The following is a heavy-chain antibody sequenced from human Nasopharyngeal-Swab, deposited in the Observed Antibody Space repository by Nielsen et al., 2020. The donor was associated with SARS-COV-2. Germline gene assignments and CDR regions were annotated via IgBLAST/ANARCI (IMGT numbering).Heavy chain of an antibody. J-gene: IGHJ6*03. Sequence: GGSLRLSCVVSGFTFSDHWMNWVRQAPGKGLEWVSYISSSSSTIYYADSVKGRFTISRDNAKNSLYLQMNSLRAEDTAVYYCARDHRYSSSWYSSYYYYYMDVWGKGTTVTVSS. D-gene: IGHD6-13*01. CDR3: ARDHRYSSSWYSSYYYYYMDV. CDR1: GFTFSDHW. CDR2: ISSSSSTI. V-gene: IGHV3-48*04.